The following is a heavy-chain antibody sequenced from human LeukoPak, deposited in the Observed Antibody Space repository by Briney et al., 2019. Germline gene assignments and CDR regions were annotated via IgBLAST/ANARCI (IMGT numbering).Heavy chain of an antibody. CDR1: GFTFGDYA. D-gene: IGHD4-17*01. CDR2: IGSKAYGGTT. CDR3: TRELTVTTFYFDY. V-gene: IGHV3-49*03. J-gene: IGHJ4*02. Sequence: GRSLRLSCTASGFTFGDYAMNWFRQAPGKGLEWVGFIGSKAYGGTTEYAASVKGRFTIARDDSKSIAYLQMNSLKTEDTAVYYCTRELTVTTFYFDYWGQGTLVTVSS.